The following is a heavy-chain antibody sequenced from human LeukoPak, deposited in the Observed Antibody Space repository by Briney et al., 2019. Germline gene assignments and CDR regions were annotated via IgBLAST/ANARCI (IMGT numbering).Heavy chain of an antibody. V-gene: IGHV4-39*01. CDR2: FYYSGST. Sequence: SETLSLTCTVSGGSISSRSYYWGWIRQPPGKGLEWIGSFYYSGSTYYNPSLKSRVTMSVDTSKNQFSLKLSSVTAADTAVYYCSYCSSTSCYWGYYFDYWGQGTLVTVSS. CDR3: SYCSSTSCYWGYYFDY. D-gene: IGHD2-2*01. J-gene: IGHJ4*02. CDR1: GGSISSRSYY.